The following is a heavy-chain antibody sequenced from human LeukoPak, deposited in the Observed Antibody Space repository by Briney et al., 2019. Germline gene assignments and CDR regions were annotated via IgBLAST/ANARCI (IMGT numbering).Heavy chain of an antibody. D-gene: IGHD6-19*01. CDR1: GGSISSSSYY. CDR3: ARETSLAGFASGLGFNY. V-gene: IGHV4-39*07. J-gene: IGHJ4*02. Sequence: SETLSLTCTVSGGSISSSSYYWGWIRQPPGKGLEWIGSIYYSGSTYYNPSLKSRVTISVDTSKNQFSMKLSSVTAADTATYYCARETSLAGFASGLGFNYWGQGILVTVSS. CDR2: IYYSGST.